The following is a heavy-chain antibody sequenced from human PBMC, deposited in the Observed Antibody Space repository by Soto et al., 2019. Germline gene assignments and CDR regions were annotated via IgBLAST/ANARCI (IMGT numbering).Heavy chain of an antibody. J-gene: IGHJ5*02. Sequence: QVQLVQSGAEVKKPGASVKVSCKASGYTFPSYDINWVRQATAQGLEWMGWMNPNSGNTGYAQKLKGRVTMTRNTYISTADVELNSVRYEDKAVYYFAWEQYGNSAWLDTWGQGALVTVSS. CDR1: GYTFPSYD. CDR3: AWEQYGNSAWLDT. CDR2: MNPNSGNT. D-gene: IGHD1-26*01. V-gene: IGHV1-8*01.